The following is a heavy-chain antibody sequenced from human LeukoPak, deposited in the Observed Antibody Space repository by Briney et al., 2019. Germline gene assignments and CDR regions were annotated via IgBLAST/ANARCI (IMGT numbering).Heavy chain of an antibody. J-gene: IGHJ4*02. CDR1: GGTFISYA. Sequence: ASVKVSCKASGGTFISYAISWVRQAPGQGLEWMGGIIPIFGTANYAQKLQGRVTITTDESTSTAYMELSSLRSEDTAVYYCAREVGATLHFDYWGQGTLVTVSS. V-gene: IGHV1-69*05. CDR2: IIPIFGTA. D-gene: IGHD1-26*01. CDR3: AREVGATLHFDY.